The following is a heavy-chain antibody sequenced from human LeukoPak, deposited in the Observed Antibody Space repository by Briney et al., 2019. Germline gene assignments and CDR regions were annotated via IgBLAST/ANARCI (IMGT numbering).Heavy chain of an antibody. D-gene: IGHD3-22*01. CDR1: EFSMSAYW. CDR2: IKQDGSER. CDR3: ARDWGAYYHFFDY. Sequence: GGSLRLSCEASEFSMSAYWMSWVRQAPGKELEWVGNIKQDGSERNYVDSVKGRFTISRDNAKKSLYLQMNSLRAEDTAVYYCARDWGAYYHFFDYWGQGTLVTVSS. J-gene: IGHJ4*02. V-gene: IGHV3-7*01.